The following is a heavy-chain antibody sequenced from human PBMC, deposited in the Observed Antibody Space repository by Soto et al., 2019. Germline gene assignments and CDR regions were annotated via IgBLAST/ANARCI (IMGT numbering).Heavy chain of an antibody. J-gene: IGHJ4*02. CDR3: ARTDAYNSSFFDS. V-gene: IGHV4-31*03. D-gene: IGHD6-6*01. Sequence: QVQLQEMGPGLVNPSQTLTITCSVSGGAVNSAYWSWIRQLPGKGLEWMGNIYHTGRTFYNPSVKSRVAISIDTSKPLFTLKMRSVTAADTAVYYCARTDAYNSSFFDSWGQGTVGTVSS. CDR2: IYHTGRT. CDR1: GGAVNSAY.